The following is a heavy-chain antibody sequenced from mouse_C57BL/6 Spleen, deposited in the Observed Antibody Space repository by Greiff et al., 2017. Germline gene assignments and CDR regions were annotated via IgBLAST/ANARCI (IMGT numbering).Heavy chain of an antibody. D-gene: IGHD1-1*01. CDR1: GYSITSGYY. CDR2: ISYDGSN. V-gene: IGHV3-6*01. J-gene: IGHJ2*01. Sequence: EVQLQQSGPGLVKPSQSLSLTCSVTGYSITSGYYWNWIRQFPGNKLEWMGYISYDGSNNYNPSLKNRISITRDTSKNQFFLKLNSVTTEDTATYYCARLNYGSSYYFDYWGQGTTLTVSS. CDR3: ARLNYGSSYYFDY.